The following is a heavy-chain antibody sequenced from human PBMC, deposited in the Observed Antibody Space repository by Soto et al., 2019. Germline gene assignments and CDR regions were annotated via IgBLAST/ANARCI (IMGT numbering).Heavy chain of an antibody. CDR2: ISYDGSNK. J-gene: IGHJ4*02. V-gene: IGHV3-30-3*01. Sequence: LSCAASGFTFSSYAMHWVRQAPGKGLEWVAVISYDGSNKYYADSVKGRFTISRDNSKNTLYLQMNSLRAEDTAVYYCATCSGGSCYRVDYWGQGTLVTVSS. CDR1: GFTFSSYA. CDR3: ATCSGGSCYRVDY. D-gene: IGHD2-15*01.